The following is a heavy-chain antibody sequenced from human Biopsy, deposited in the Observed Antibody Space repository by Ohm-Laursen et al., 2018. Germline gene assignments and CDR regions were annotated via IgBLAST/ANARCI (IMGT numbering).Heavy chain of an antibody. D-gene: IGHD6-13*01. CDR1: GGSISSDY. CDR3: AGATSGTSLYDP. CDR2: ISHSGST. V-gene: IGHV4-31*01. Sequence: SQTLSLTCIVSGGSISSDYWSWIRQTPRKGLEWIGYISHSGSTSYNPSLRSLVTISTDTSTNQFSLKVRSVTAADTAMYYCAGATSGTSLYDPWGQGILVTVSS. J-gene: IGHJ5*02.